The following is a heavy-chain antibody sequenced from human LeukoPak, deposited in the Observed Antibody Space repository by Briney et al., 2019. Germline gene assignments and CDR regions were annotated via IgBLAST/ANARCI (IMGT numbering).Heavy chain of an antibody. CDR1: GFTFSRYA. D-gene: IGHD2-2*01. Sequence: GGSLRLSCTASGFTFSRYAMPWVRQAPGKGLEYASVISADGDSTYYADSVKGRFTISRDNSKSTRYLQMGSLRAEDMAVYYCARSNCSTTSCLFNAFDIWGQGTMVTVSS. V-gene: IGHV3-64*02. CDR2: ISADGDST. CDR3: ARSNCSTTSCLFNAFDI. J-gene: IGHJ3*02.